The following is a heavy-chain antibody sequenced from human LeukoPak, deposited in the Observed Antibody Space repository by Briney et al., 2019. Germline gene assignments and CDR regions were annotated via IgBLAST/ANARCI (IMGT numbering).Heavy chain of an antibody. CDR1: GFTVSSHY. D-gene: IGHD2-15*01. Sequence: GGSLRLSCAASGFTVSSHYMSWVRQAPGKGLEWVSVIYSAGGTTYYADSVKGRFTISRDNSRHTLYLQMNSLRAEDTAVYYCARDSGDIPFDYWGQGTLVTVSS. CDR2: IYSAGGTT. J-gene: IGHJ4*02. CDR3: ARDSGDIPFDY. V-gene: IGHV3-53*01.